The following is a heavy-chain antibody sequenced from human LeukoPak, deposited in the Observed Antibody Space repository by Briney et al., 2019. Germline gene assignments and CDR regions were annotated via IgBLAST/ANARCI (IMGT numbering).Heavy chain of an antibody. V-gene: IGHV1-69*06. CDR2: IIPIFGTA. D-gene: IGHD6-19*01. Sequence: ASVKVSCKASGGTFSSYAISWVRQAPGQGLEWTGRIIPIFGTANYAQKFQGRVTITADKSTSTAYMELSSLRSEDTAVYYCARDGYGSGPTGFDYWGQGTLVTVSS. J-gene: IGHJ4*02. CDR3: ARDGYGSGPTGFDY. CDR1: GGTFSSYA.